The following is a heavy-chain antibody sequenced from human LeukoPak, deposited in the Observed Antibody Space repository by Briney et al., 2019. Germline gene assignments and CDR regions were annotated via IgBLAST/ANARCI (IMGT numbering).Heavy chain of an antibody. D-gene: IGHD4-11*01. Sequence: SETLSLTCSVSGASISSSYWSWIRQPPGKGLEWIGYIYYTGNTNYNPYLKSRVTMSVDTSKNQFSLQLTSVTAADTAVYYCARYGAATNKGDSLDIWGQGATVTVSS. J-gene: IGHJ3*02. V-gene: IGHV4-59*01. CDR3: ARYGAATNKGDSLDI. CDR1: GASISSSY. CDR2: IYYTGNT.